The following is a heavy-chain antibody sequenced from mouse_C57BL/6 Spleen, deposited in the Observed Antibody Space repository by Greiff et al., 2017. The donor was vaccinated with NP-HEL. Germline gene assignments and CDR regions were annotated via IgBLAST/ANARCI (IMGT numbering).Heavy chain of an antibody. D-gene: IGHD1-1*01. CDR3: ARGIHYYGSSWFAH. CDR1: GYAFSSYW. J-gene: IGHJ3*01. CDR2: IYPGDGDT. Sequence: QVQLKQSGAELVKPGASVKISCKASGYAFSSYWMNWVKQRPGKGLEWIGQIYPGDGDTNYNGKFKGKATLTADKSSSTAYMQLSSLTSEDSAVYFCARGIHYYGSSWFAHWGQGTLVTVSA. V-gene: IGHV1-80*01.